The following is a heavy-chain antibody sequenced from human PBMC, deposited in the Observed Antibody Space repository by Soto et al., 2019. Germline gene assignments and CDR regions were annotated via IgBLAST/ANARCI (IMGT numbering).Heavy chain of an antibody. CDR3: ARDMGIVATYYYYGMDV. CDR2: INPNSGGT. D-gene: IGHD5-12*01. CDR1: GYTFTGYY. J-gene: IGHJ6*02. V-gene: IGHV1-2*04. Sequence: GASVKVSGKASGYTFTGYYMHWVRQAPGQGLEWMGWINPNSGGTNYAQKFQGWVTMTRDTSISTAYMELSRLRSDDTAVYYCARDMGIVATYYYYGMDVWGQGTTVTVSS.